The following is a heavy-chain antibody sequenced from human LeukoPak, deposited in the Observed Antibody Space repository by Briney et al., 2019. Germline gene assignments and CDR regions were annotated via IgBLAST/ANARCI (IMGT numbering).Heavy chain of an antibody. V-gene: IGHV1-2*02. CDR2: INPNSGVT. D-gene: IGHD4-11*01. Sequence: GASVKVSCKASGYTFTGCYIHWVRQAPGQGLQWMGWINPNSGVTNYAQKFQGRVTLTRDTPTSTAYMEVSRLTSDDTAVYYCARAHMTTVTLGDYWGQGTLVTVSS. CDR3: ARAHMTTVTLGDY. CDR1: GYTFTGCY. J-gene: IGHJ4*02.